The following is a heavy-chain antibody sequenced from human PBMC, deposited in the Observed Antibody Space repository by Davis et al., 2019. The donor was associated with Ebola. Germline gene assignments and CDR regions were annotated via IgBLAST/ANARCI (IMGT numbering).Heavy chain of an antibody. D-gene: IGHD3-9*01. CDR2: INHSGST. V-gene: IGHV4-34*01. CDR1: GGPLSGSY. Sequence: SETLSLTCAVYGGPLSGSYWNWIRQPPGKGLEWIGEINHSGSTNYNPSLKSRVTISVDTSKNQFSLKLSSVTAADTDVYYCARKGVRYLDWPFGAFDIWGQGTMVTVSS. CDR3: ARKGVRYLDWPFGAFDI. J-gene: IGHJ3*02.